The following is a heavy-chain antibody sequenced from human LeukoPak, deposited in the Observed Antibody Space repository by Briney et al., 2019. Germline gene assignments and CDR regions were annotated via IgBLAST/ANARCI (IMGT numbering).Heavy chain of an antibody. CDR2: INSDGSST. V-gene: IGHV3-74*01. J-gene: IGHJ6*02. CDR3: ARGDIVVVPAAMTLDV. Sequence: GGSLRLSCAASGLTFSSYAMIWVRQAPGKGLVWVSRINSDGSSTSYADSVKGRFTISRDNAKNTLYLQMNSLRAEDTAVYYCARGDIVVVPAAMTLDVWGQGTTVTVSS. CDR1: GLTFSSYA. D-gene: IGHD2-2*01.